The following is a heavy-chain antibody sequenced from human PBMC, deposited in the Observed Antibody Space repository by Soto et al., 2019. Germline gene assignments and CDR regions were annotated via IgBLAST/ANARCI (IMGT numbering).Heavy chain of an antibody. CDR2: IGESGTPT. CDR3: ARYIPGVRYYGMDV. D-gene: IGHD2-2*01. Sequence: VGPLRLSCAASGFTFSSYAMKWVRQAPGKGLEWVSLIGESGTPTYYADSVKGRFTISRDNSGNTLFLEMYSLRAEDTAVYYCARYIPGVRYYGMDVWGQGTTVTVSS. V-gene: IGHV3-23*01. J-gene: IGHJ6*02. CDR1: GFTFSSYA.